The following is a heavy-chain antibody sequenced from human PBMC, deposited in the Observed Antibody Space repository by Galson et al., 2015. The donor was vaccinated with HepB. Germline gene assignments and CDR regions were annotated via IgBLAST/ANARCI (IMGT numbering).Heavy chain of an antibody. CDR3: ARDLSTSRRAYDI. Sequence: SLRLSCAASGFTLSTYNMNWVRQAPGKGLEWVSFIATGNTHMKYAESEKGRFTISRDDAKNSLYLQMSSLRAEDTAIYYCARDLSTSRRAYDIWGQGTLVTVSS. CDR2: IATGNTHM. V-gene: IGHV3-21*01. D-gene: IGHD2-2*01. J-gene: IGHJ3*02. CDR1: GFTLSTYN.